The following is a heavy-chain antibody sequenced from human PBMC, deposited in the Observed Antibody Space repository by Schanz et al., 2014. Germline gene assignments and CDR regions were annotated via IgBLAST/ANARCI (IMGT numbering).Heavy chain of an antibody. J-gene: IGHJ4*02. D-gene: IGHD3-3*01. CDR2: INHSGST. V-gene: IGHV4-39*07. CDR3: AREWSAFDY. CDR1: GGSVTSNNNY. Sequence: QLQLQESGPGLVKPSETLSLTCTVSGGSVTSNNNYWGWIRQPPGKGLEWIGEINHSGSTNYNPTHKRRFTISVDTSRNQSSLKLSPGTAADTAVYYCAREWSAFDYWGQGALVSVSS.